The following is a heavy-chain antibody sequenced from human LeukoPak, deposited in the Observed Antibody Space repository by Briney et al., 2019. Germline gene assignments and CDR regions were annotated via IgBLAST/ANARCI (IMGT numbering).Heavy chain of an antibody. CDR1: GFTFSSYA. J-gene: IGHJ3*02. D-gene: IGHD1-26*01. CDR3: ARGGWELLLYAFGR. CDR2: ISYDGGNK. Sequence: PGGSLRLSCAASGFTFSSYAMHWVRQAPGKGLEWVAVISYDGGNKYYADSVKGRFTISRDNSKTTLYLQMNSLRAEDTAVYYCARGGWELLLYAFGRCDQGTMVTVSS. V-gene: IGHV3-30*04.